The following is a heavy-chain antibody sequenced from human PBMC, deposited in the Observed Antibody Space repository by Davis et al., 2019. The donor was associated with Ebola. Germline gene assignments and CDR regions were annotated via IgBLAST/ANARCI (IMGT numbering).Heavy chain of an antibody. D-gene: IGHD7-27*01. CDR1: GHTFSGYY. Sequence: ASVKVSCKASGHTFSGYYIHWVRQAPGEGLEWMGWISGYNGNTHYAQNLQGRVTMTIDTSTSTAYMELRSLRSDDTAMYYCSRDPWADPFDIWGQGTLVTVSS. CDR2: ISGYNGNT. J-gene: IGHJ3*02. V-gene: IGHV1-18*04. CDR3: SRDPWADPFDI.